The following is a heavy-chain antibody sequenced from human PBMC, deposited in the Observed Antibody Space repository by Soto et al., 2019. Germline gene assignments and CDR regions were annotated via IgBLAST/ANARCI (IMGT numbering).Heavy chain of an antibody. J-gene: IGHJ5*02. D-gene: IGHD1-26*01. Sequence: QVQLVQSGAEVKKPGSSVKVSCKASGGTFSSYAISWVRQAPGQGLEWMGGIIPIFGTANYAQKFQGRVTLTAAESTSTAYMELRSLRSEDTAVYYCAGELPSRWGWFDPWGQGTLVTVSS. CDR1: GGTFSSYA. V-gene: IGHV1-69*12. CDR3: AGELPSRWGWFDP. CDR2: IIPIFGTA.